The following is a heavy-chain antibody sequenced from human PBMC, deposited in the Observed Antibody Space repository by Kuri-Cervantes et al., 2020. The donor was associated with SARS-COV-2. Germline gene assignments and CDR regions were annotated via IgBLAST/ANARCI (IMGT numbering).Heavy chain of an antibody. Sequence: GESPKTSCAASGFPFSSYSMNWVRQAPGKGLEWVSCISSSSSYIYYAESVKGRFTISRDNAKNSLYLQMNSLRAEDTAVYYCARDVNIVVVPAYYYGMDVWGQGTTVTVSS. CDR1: GFPFSSYS. V-gene: IGHV3-21*01. D-gene: IGHD2-2*01. J-gene: IGHJ6*02. CDR3: ARDVNIVVVPAYYYGMDV. CDR2: ISSSSSYI.